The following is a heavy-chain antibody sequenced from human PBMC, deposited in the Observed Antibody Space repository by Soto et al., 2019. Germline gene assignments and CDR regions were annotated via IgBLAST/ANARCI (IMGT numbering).Heavy chain of an antibody. J-gene: IGHJ4*02. Sequence: SEPLSLTCTVSGASISSGDYFWGWIRQSPGKGLEWIGYIYDSGSSYYNPSLKSRVTMSVDTSKNQFSLKLRSVTAADTAVYYCARERGYISGPKNFDYWGQGTLVTVSS. D-gene: IGHD5-12*01. CDR2: IYDSGSS. CDR1: GASISSGDYF. V-gene: IGHV4-30-4*01. CDR3: ARERGYISGPKNFDY.